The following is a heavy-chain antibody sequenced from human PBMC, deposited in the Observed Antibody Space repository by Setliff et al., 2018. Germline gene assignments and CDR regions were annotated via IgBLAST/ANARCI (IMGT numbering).Heavy chain of an antibody. V-gene: IGHV3-30*02. CDR1: GFTFSGYG. CDR2: IRPDGSNK. D-gene: IGHD3-22*01. CDR3: AKDTYYYDSSGYYVFDY. Sequence: GSLRLSCAASGFTFSGYGIHWVRQAPGKGLEWVAFIRPDGSNKYYADFVKGRFTISRDNSKNTLYLQMNSLRVEDTAVYYCAKDTYYYDSSGYYVFDYWGQGTLVTVS. J-gene: IGHJ4*02.